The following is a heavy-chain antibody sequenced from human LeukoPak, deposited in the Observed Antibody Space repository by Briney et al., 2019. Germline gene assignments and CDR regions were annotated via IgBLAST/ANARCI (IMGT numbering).Heavy chain of an antibody. CDR3: ARVGWLGLYYYYGMDV. Sequence: GGSLRLSCAASGFTFSSYSMNWVRQAPGKGLEWVSSISSSSGYIYYADSVKGRFTISRDNAKNSLYLQMNSLRAEDTAVYYCARVGWLGLYYYYGMDVWGQGTTVTVSS. CDR1: GFTFSSYS. V-gene: IGHV3-21*01. D-gene: IGHD5-12*01. J-gene: IGHJ6*02. CDR2: ISSSSGYI.